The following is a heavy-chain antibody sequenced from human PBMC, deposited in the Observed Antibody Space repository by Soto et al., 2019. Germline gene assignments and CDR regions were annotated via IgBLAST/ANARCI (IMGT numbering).Heavy chain of an antibody. D-gene: IGHD2-21*02. CDR1: GGSIDSGYYY. V-gene: IGHV4-61*10. CDR3: VRDVTAPPNYFDP. Sequence: SETLTLSCTVSGGSIDSGYYYWSWIRQPTGKGLEWIGYVNYSGTTNYNPFLKSRVTLSLDNTKNQFSLKMNSVTAADTAVYFCVRDVTAPPNYFDPWGQGPLVTVSS. CDR2: VNYSGTT. J-gene: IGHJ5*02.